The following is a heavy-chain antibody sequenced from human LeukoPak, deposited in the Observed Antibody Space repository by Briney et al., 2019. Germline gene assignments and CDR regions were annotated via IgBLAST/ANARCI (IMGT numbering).Heavy chain of an antibody. D-gene: IGHD4-17*01. CDR3: AATLTVTTFSGIGY. J-gene: IGHJ4*02. V-gene: IGHV1-2*02. CDR1: GYTFTGYY. Sequence: GASVKVSCKASGYTFTGYYMHWVRQAPGQGLEWMGWINPNSGGTNYAQKFQGRVSITADKSTSTAYMELSSLTSEDTAVYYCAATLTVTTFSGIGYWGQGTLVTVSS. CDR2: INPNSGGT.